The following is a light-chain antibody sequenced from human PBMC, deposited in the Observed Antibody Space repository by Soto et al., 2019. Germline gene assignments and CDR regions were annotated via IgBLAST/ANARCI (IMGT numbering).Light chain of an antibody. CDR3: QQRSDWSSIS. V-gene: IGKV1-5*01. J-gene: IGKJ5*01. CDR2: DAS. Sequence: DIKKIKRPADLSVSVGESAPMTCRASPRLSTWLAWFQQTPGKAPDLLIYDASSLESGVPSRFSGSGSGTEFTLTISRLQPDDFAVYYCQQRSDWSSISFGQGRRM. CDR1: PRLSTW.